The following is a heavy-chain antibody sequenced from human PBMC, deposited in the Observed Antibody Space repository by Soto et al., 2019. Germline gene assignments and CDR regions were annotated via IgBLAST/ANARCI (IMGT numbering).Heavy chain of an antibody. J-gene: IGHJ6*02. Sequence: SETLSLTCTVSGGSISSYYWSWIRQPPGKGLEWIGYIYYSGSTNYNPSLKSRVTISVDKSKNQFSLKLSSVTAADTAVYYCARDPITMVRGAPQVGMDVWGQGTTVTVSS. D-gene: IGHD3-10*01. CDR1: GGSISSYY. CDR3: ARDPITMVRGAPQVGMDV. CDR2: IYYSGST. V-gene: IGHV4-59*12.